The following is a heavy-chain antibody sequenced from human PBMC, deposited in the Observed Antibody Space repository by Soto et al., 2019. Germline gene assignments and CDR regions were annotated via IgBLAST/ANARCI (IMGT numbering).Heavy chain of an antibody. D-gene: IGHD3-16*01. Sequence: VHLVESGGGVVQPGRSLRLSCAASGSTFSYYGMNWVRQAPGKGPEWVAVIWYDGSIKYYAESVKGRFSISRDNSKNTLYLNMNSLRIEDTAVYYCARDGGSHGPSYFDSWGQGSQVIVSS. CDR2: IWYDGSIK. CDR1: GSTFSYYG. CDR3: ARDGGSHGPSYFDS. V-gene: IGHV3-33*01. J-gene: IGHJ4*02.